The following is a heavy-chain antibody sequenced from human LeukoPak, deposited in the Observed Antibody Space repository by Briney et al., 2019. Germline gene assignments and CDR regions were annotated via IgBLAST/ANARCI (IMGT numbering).Heavy chain of an antibody. V-gene: IGHV4-39*07. CDR1: GASVITDDYY. CDR2: T. D-gene: IGHD3/OR15-3a*01. CDR3: ARVFGLYQEAMDV. J-gene: IGHJ6*02. Sequence: SETLSLTCIVSGASVITDDYYWGWVRQPPGKGLEWLGSTYRIPPLKSRVTISVDTSRNQFSLRLGSVTAADTALYFCARVFGLYQEAMDVWGPGTTVTVSS.